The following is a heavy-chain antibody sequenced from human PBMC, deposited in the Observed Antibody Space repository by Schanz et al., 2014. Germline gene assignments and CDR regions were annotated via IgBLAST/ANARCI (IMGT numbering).Heavy chain of an antibody. Sequence: EVQLLESGGGLVQPGGSLRLSCAASGFTFSYYSLNWVRQAPGKGLEWVSAISGSGGSTYYADSVKGRFTISRDNSKNTLYLQMNSLRAEDTAVYYCARGRARQLVHWFDPWGQGTLVTVSS. V-gene: IGHV3-23*01. CDR3: ARGRARQLVHWFDP. J-gene: IGHJ5*02. CDR1: GFTFSYYS. CDR2: ISGSGGST. D-gene: IGHD6-13*01.